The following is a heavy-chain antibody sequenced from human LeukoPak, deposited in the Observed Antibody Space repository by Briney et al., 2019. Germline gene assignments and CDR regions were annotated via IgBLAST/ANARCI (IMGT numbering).Heavy chain of an antibody. CDR2: ISYDGSNK. V-gene: IGHV3-30*04. Sequence: GGSLRLSCAASGFTFSSYAMHWVRQAPGKGLEWVAVISYDGSNKYYADSVKSRFTISRDNSKNTLYLQMNSLRAEDTAVYYCARDAHDCSSTSCYGEGFDYWGQGTLVTVSS. D-gene: IGHD2-2*01. CDR3: ARDAHDCSSTSCYGEGFDY. CDR1: GFTFSSYA. J-gene: IGHJ4*02.